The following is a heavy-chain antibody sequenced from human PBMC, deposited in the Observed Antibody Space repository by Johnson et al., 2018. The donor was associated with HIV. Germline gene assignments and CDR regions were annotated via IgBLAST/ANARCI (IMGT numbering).Heavy chain of an antibody. V-gene: IGHV3-30-3*01. CDR1: GFTFSSYA. D-gene: IGHD1-26*01. J-gene: IGHJ3*02. Sequence: MQLVESGGGLVQPGGSLRLSCAASGFTFSSYAMHWVRQAPGKGLAWVAVISYDGSNKYYADSLKGRFTISRDNSKNTVYLQINSLRPEDTAVYYCAKDGGSYGGAFDIWGQGTMVTVSS. CDR2: ISYDGSNK. CDR3: AKDGGSYGGAFDI.